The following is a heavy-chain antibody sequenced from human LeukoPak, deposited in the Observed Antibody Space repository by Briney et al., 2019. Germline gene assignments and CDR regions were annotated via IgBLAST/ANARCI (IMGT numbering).Heavy chain of an antibody. CDR2: IYPGDSDT. CDR1: GYSFTSYW. D-gene: IGHD5-18*01. CDR3: ARHVVNNTAMVSFDY. V-gene: IGHV5-51*01. Sequence: GESLKISCKGSGYSFTSYWIGWVRQMPGKGLEWMGIIYPGDSDTRYSPSFQGQVTISADKSISTAYLHWSSLKASDTAMYYCARHVVNNTAMVSFDYWGQRPLVTVSS. J-gene: IGHJ4*02.